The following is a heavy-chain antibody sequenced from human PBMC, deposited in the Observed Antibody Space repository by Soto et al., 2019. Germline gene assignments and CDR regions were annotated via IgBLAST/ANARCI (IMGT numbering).Heavy chain of an antibody. J-gene: IGHJ4*02. CDR1: RYTFNNYG. V-gene: IGHV1-18*01. Sequence: QVQLVQSGAEVKQPGASVKVSCKASRYTFNNYGITWVRQAPGQGLEWMGWINAYNGHTNYAQKFQDRVAMTTDTSTRTVYMELRSLRSDDTAVIYCARAIAPDHSDHWGQGTLVNVSS. CDR2: INAYNGHT. CDR3: ARAIAPDHSDH.